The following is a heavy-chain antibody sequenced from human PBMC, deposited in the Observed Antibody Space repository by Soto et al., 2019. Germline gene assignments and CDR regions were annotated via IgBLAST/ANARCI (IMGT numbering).Heavy chain of an antibody. CDR1: GFPLSSYA. Sequence: SLRLSCAVSGFPLSSYAMSWVRQAPGKGLEGVSAISGSGGSTYYADSVKGRFTISRDNSKNTLYLQMNSLRAEDTAVYYCARVSRIAADGTRFDYWGQGTLVTVSS. J-gene: IGHJ4*02. D-gene: IGHD6-13*01. V-gene: IGHV3-23*01. CDR3: ARVSRIAADGTRFDY. CDR2: ISGSGGST.